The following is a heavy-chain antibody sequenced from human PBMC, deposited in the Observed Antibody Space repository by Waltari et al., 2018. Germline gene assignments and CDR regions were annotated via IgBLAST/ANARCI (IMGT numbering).Heavy chain of an antibody. V-gene: IGHV3-33*01. CDR1: GFTFSRFG. CDR2: IWHDGSNE. J-gene: IGHJ4*02. CDR3: ASQSTTLFDY. D-gene: IGHD2-15*01. Sequence: QVQLVESGGGVVQPGRSLRLCCAAAGFTFSRFGMHWVRQAPGKGLEWVAVIWHDGSNEYYVDSVKGRFTISRDNSKNTLYLQMNSLRAEDSAVYYCASQSTTLFDYWGQGTLVTVSS.